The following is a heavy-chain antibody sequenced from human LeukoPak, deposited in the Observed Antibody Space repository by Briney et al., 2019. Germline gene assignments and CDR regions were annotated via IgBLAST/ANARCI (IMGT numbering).Heavy chain of an antibody. V-gene: IGHV3-23*01. D-gene: IGHD6-19*01. J-gene: IGHJ4*02. CDR3: AKPSGWYPAFDY. Sequence: GGSLRLSCAASGFTFSSYAMSWVRQAPGKGLEWVSTITGTSGSTYYADSVKGRFTISRDNSKNNLYLQMNSLRDEDTAVYYCAKPSGWYPAFDYWGQGTLVTVSS. CDR2: ITGTSGST. CDR1: GFTFSSYA.